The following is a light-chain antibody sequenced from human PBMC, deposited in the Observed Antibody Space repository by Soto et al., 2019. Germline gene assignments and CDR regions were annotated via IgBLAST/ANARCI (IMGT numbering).Light chain of an antibody. CDR2: DAS. CDR1: QSGNNDY. V-gene: IGKV3-20*01. J-gene: IGKJ1*01. CDR3: QLYDVSRT. Sequence: EIGLTQCPDTLSLSPVERATLACRASQSGNNDYLAWYQQKPGQAPRLLIYDASSRATGIPDNFSGSGSGTDFTLTISRLEPEDFAVDYCQLYDVSRTFGQGTKVDIK.